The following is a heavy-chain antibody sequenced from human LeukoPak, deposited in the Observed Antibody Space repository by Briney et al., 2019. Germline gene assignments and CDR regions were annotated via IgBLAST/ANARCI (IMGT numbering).Heavy chain of an antibody. CDR3: AKWGMVRGVLYFDY. Sequence: GGSLRLSCAASGFTFSSYGMHWVRQAPGKGLEWVAVISYDGSNKYYADSVKGQFTISRDNSKNTLYLQMNSLRAEDTAVYYCAKWGMVRGVLYFDYWGQGTLVTVSS. V-gene: IGHV3-30*18. J-gene: IGHJ4*02. CDR2: ISYDGSNK. CDR1: GFTFSSYG. D-gene: IGHD3-10*01.